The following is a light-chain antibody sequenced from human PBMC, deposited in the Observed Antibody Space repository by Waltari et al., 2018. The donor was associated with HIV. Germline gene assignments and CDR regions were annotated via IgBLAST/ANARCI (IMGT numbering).Light chain of an antibody. Sequence: QSGLTQPRSVSGSPGQSVTLSCTGTNSDVGGWDYVSWHQHHPGRAPKLVIYAVMKRPAGVTKRCSASKSGNTASMTICGLQCEEEAEYYCSSYAGTDTYVFGTGTTVTGL. J-gene: IGLJ1*01. V-gene: IGLV2-11*01. CDR3: SSYAGTDTYV. CDR1: NSDVGGWDY. CDR2: AVM.